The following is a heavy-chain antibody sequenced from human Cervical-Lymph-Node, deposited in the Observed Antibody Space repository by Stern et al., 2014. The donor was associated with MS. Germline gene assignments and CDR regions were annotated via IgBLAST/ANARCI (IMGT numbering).Heavy chain of an antibody. Sequence: VQLVESGGVLVKPGESLRLSCTASGFRFSSYSMNWVRQAPGKGLEWVSSTGSSRASIYYADSGKGRFTISRDNAKNSLYLQMDSLRVEDTAVYYCARSGPGYCSGGSCPGYFDYWGQGTLVTVS. CDR3: ARSGPGYCSGGSCPGYFDY. CDR1: GFRFSSYS. CDR2: TGSSRASI. V-gene: IGHV3-21*06. J-gene: IGHJ4*02. D-gene: IGHD2-15*01.